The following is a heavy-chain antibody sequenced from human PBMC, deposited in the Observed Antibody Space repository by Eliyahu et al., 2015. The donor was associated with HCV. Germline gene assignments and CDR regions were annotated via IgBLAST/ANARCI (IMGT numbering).Heavy chain of an antibody. CDR3: AKRPLYSSGWYYYYYGMDV. V-gene: IGHV3-23*04. CDR2: ISGSGGST. Sequence: EVQLVESGGGLVQPGGSLRLSCAASGFTFSSYAMSWVRQAPGKGLEWVSAISGSGGSTYYADSVKGRFTISRDNSKNTLYLQMNSLRAEDTAVYYCAKRPLYSSGWYYYYYGMDVWGQGTTVTVSS. D-gene: IGHD6-19*01. J-gene: IGHJ6*02. CDR1: GFTFSSYA.